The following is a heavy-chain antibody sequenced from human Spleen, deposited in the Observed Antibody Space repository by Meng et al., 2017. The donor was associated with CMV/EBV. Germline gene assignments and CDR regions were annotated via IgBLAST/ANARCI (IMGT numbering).Heavy chain of an antibody. CDR3: ARGPRVDPYGMDV. Sequence: GGSLRLSCAASGFTFSSYAMHWVRQAPGKGLEWVAVISYDGSNKYYADSVKGRFTISRDNSKNTLYLQMNSLRAEDTAVYYCARGPRVDPYGMDVWGQGTTVTVSS. V-gene: IGHV3-30*04. CDR2: ISYDGSNK. J-gene: IGHJ6*02. D-gene: IGHD2-15*01. CDR1: GFTFSSYA.